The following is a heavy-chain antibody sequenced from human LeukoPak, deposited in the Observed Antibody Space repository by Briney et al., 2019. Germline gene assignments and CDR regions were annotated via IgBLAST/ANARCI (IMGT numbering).Heavy chain of an antibody. V-gene: IGHV3-11*04. CDR3: ARSRPTYAFDI. Sequence: GGSLRLSCAASGFTFSDYYRRWIRQAPGKGLEWVSYISSSGSTIYYADSVKGGFTISRDKAKNSLYLQMNSLRAEDTAVYYCARSRPTYAFDIWGQGTMVTVSS. CDR2: ISSSGSTI. CDR1: GFTFSDYY. J-gene: IGHJ3*02.